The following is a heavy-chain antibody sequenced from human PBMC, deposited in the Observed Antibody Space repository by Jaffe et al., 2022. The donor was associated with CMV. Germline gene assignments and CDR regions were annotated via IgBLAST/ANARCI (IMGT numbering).Heavy chain of an antibody. J-gene: IGHJ6*02. D-gene: IGHD2-2*02. Sequence: EVQLVQSGAEVKKPGESLKISCKGSGYSFTSYWIGWVRQMPGKGLEWMGIIYPGDSDTRYSPSFQGQVTISADKSISTAYLQWSSLKASDTAMYYCARPMNYCSSTSCYTYYYGMDVWGQGTTVTVSS. CDR3: ARPMNYCSSTSCYTYYYGMDV. CDR2: IYPGDSDT. V-gene: IGHV5-51*01. CDR1: GYSFTSYW.